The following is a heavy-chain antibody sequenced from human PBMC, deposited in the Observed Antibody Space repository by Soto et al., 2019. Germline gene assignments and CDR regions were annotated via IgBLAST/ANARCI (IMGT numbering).Heavy chain of an antibody. V-gene: IGHV3-11*01. J-gene: IGHJ6*02. Sequence: GGSLRLSCAASGFTFSDYYMSGSRQAPGKGLEWVSYISSSGSTIYYADSVKGRFTISRDNAKNSLYLQMNSLRAEDTAVYYCARDHLNCSGGSCYFYYYYGMDVWGQGTTVTVSS. D-gene: IGHD2-15*01. CDR2: ISSSGSTI. CDR1: GFTFSDYY. CDR3: ARDHLNCSGGSCYFYYYYGMDV.